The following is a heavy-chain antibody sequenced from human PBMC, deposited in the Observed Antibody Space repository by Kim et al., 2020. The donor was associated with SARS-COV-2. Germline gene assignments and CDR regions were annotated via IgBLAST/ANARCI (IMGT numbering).Heavy chain of an antibody. J-gene: IGHJ2*01. CDR3: ARVASGMGSRSYWHFDL. D-gene: IGHD3-10*01. CDR2: IYYTGST. Sequence: SETLSLTCVVSGGSISSSSYYWGWIRQPPGKGLEWIGSIYYTGSTYYTPSLKSRVTISVDTSKNQFSLKLTSVAAADTAVYYCARVASGMGSRSYWHFDLWGRGTLVTVSS. CDR1: GGSISSSSYY. V-gene: IGHV4-39*07.